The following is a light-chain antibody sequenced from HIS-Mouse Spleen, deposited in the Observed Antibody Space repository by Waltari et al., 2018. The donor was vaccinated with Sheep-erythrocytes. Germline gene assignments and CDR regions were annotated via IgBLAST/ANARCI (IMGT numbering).Light chain of an antibody. Sequence: QSALTQPRSVSGSPGQSVTISCTGTSSDVGGYNYVSWYQQHPGKAPKLMIYDVSKRPSGVPDRCAGSKSGTSASLAISGLQSEDEADYYWAAWDDSLNGPVFGGGTKLTVL. J-gene: IGLJ3*02. V-gene: IGLV2-11*01. CDR2: DVS. CDR3: AAWDDSLNGPV. CDR1: SSDVGGYNY.